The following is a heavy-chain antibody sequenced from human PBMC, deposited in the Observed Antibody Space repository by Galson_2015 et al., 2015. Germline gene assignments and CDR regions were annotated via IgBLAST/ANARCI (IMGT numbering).Heavy chain of an antibody. D-gene: IGHD2-21*02. CDR2: IWYDGSEK. CDR1: GFTFRSHG. Sequence: SLRLSCAASGFTFRSHGMHWVRQAPGKGLEWVAVIWYDGSEKYYADSVKGRFTISRDNSKSVLWLQMNSLRAEDTALYYCARWGDNKVFDIWGQGTMVTVSS. J-gene: IGHJ3*02. CDR3: ARWGDNKVFDI. V-gene: IGHV3-33*01.